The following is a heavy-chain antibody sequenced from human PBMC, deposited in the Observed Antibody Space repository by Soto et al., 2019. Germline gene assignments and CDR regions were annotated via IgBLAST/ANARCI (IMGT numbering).Heavy chain of an antibody. D-gene: IGHD3-16*01. J-gene: IGHJ5*02. CDR1: GGSMRSGGYY. CDR3: ARVGGINWFDP. V-gene: IGHV4-31*03. CDR2: IYYSGST. Sequence: SETLSLTCTVSGGSMRSGGYYWSWIRQHPGKGLEWIGYIYYSGSTYYNPSLKSRVTISVDTSKNQFSLKLSSVTAADTAVYYCARVGGINWFDPWGQGTLVTVSS.